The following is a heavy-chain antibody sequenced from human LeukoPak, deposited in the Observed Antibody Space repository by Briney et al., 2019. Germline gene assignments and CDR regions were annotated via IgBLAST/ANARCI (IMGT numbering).Heavy chain of an antibody. J-gene: IGHJ4*02. CDR2: IYPGDSDT. V-gene: IGHV5-51*01. CDR3: ARLGAYCGGDCYPDFDY. D-gene: IGHD2-21*02. Sequence: GESLQISCQGSGYSFTSYWIGWVRQMPGKGLEWMGIIYPGDSDTRYSPSFQGQVTISADKSISTAYLQWSSLKASDTAMYYCARLGAYCGGDCYPDFDYWGQGTLVTVSS. CDR1: GYSFTSYW.